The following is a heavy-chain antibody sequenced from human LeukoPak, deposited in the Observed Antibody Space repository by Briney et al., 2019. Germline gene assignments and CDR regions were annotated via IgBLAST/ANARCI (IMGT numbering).Heavy chain of an antibody. CDR2: IWYDGSKE. CDR3: ARDSGVVAADLDY. Sequence: GGSLRLSCAAPGFTFSTYTMAWVRQAPGKGLEWVAVIWYDGSKEDYADSVKGRFTVSRDNSKNTLYLQMNSLRAEDTAIYYCARDSGVVAADLDYWGQGTLVTVSS. V-gene: IGHV3-33*08. J-gene: IGHJ4*02. D-gene: IGHD6-13*01. CDR1: GFTFSTYT.